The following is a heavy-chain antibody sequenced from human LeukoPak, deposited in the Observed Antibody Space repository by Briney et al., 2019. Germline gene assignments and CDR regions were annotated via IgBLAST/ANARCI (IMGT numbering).Heavy chain of an antibody. J-gene: IGHJ4*02. D-gene: IGHD2-8*01. Sequence: PSETLSLTCTVPGGSISSYYWSWIRQPPGKGLEWIGRIYTSGSTNYNPSLKSRVTISVDTSKNQFSLKLSSVTAADTAVYYRARVGYCTNGVCYGFDYWGQGTLVTVSS. CDR1: GGSISSYY. CDR2: IYTSGST. CDR3: ARVGYCTNGVCYGFDY. V-gene: IGHV4-4*08.